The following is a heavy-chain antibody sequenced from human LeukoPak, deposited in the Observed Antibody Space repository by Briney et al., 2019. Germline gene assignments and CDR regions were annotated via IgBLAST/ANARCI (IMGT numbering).Heavy chain of an antibody. CDR1: GFTFSSYW. Sequence: GGSLRLSCAASGFTFSSYWMSWVRQAPGKGLEWVAAIWYDGSRQLYADSVKGRFTISRDDSKNTLYLQMNNLGAEDTAVYYCARDVGYGDYDLWGQGTLVTVSS. V-gene: IGHV3-33*08. CDR2: IWYDGSRQ. J-gene: IGHJ5*02. D-gene: IGHD4-17*01. CDR3: ARDVGYGDYDL.